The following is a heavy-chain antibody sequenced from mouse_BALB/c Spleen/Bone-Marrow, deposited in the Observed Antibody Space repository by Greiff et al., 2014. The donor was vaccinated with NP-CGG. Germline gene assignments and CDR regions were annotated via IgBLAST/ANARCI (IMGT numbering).Heavy chain of an antibody. J-gene: IGHJ3*01. CDR2: ISGGGSYT. Sequence: EVKLVESGGGLVKSEGSLKLSCAASGFSFNSYGMSWVRQTPEKRLEWVATISGGGSYTFYPDSVKGRFTISRDNAKNNLYLQLSSLRSEDTALYYCARHAYYDQTEVSFVYWGQGTLVTVSA. V-gene: IGHV5-9-2*01. D-gene: IGHD2-4*01. CDR1: GFSFNSYG. CDR3: ARHAYYDQTEVSFVY.